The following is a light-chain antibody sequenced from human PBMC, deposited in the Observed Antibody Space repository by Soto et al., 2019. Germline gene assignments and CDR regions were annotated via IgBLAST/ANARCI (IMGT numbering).Light chain of an antibody. V-gene: IGLV2-14*01. CDR2: DVS. Sequence: QSALTQPASVSGSPGQSITISCTGTSSDVGGYNYVSWYQQHPGKAPKLMIYDVSNRPSGVSNRFSGSKSGNTASLTISGLQAEDEADYYCSSYTSSSTLVPFGGGTQLTVL. CDR1: SSDVGGYNY. CDR3: SSYTSSSTLVP. J-gene: IGLJ2*01.